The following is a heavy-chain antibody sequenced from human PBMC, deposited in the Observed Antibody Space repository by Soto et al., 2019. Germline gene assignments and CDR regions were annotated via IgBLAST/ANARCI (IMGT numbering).Heavy chain of an antibody. Sequence: RGYLRLSCAASGFTFSRYGMHWVRQAPGKGLEWVAVISYDGSNKYYADSVKGRFTISRDNSKNTLYLQMNSLRAEDTAVYYCAKVLAALLSGADYFDYSGQGTLLT. J-gene: IGHJ4*02. CDR3: AKVLAALLSGADYFDY. CDR2: ISYDGSNK. CDR1: GFTFSRYG. V-gene: IGHV3-30*18. D-gene: IGHD1-26*01.